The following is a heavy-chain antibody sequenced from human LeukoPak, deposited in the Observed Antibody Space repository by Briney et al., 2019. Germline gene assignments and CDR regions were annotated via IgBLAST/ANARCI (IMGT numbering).Heavy chain of an antibody. V-gene: IGHV3-48*04. CDR3: ARAKYYDILTGYAYYFDY. Sequence: GGSLRLSCAASGFTFSSYWMSWVRQAPGKGLEWVSYISSSSSTIYYADSVKGRFTISRDNAKNSLYLQMNSLRAEDTAVYYCARAKYYDILTGYAYYFDYWGQGTLVTVSS. J-gene: IGHJ4*02. CDR2: ISSSSSTI. CDR1: GFTFSSYW. D-gene: IGHD3-9*01.